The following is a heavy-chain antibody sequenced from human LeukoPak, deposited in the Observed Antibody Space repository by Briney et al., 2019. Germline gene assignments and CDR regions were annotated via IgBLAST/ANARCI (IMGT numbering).Heavy chain of an antibody. Sequence: SETLSLTCTVSGGSISSYYWSWIRQPPGKGLEWIGYIYYSGSTNYNPSLKSRVTISVDTSKNQFSLKLSSVTAADTAVYYCARVNSSWSHFDYWGQGTLVTVSS. V-gene: IGHV4-59*01. D-gene: IGHD6-13*01. CDR3: ARVNSSWSHFDY. J-gene: IGHJ4*02. CDR1: GGSISSYY. CDR2: IYYSGST.